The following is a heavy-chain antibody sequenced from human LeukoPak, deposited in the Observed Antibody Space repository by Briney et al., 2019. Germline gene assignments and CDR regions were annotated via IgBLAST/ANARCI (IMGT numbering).Heavy chain of an antibody. Sequence: ASVKVSCKASGYTLTELSMHWVRQAPRKGLEWMGGFDPEDGETIYAQKFQGRVTMTEDTSTDTAYMELSSLRSEDTAVYYCATVIGLGELWSFDYWGQGTLVTVSS. CDR2: FDPEDGET. D-gene: IGHD3-10*01. CDR3: ATVIGLGELWSFDY. CDR1: GYTLTELS. J-gene: IGHJ4*02. V-gene: IGHV1-24*01.